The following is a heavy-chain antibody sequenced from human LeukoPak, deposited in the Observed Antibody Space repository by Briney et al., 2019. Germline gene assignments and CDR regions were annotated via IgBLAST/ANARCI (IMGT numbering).Heavy chain of an antibody. V-gene: IGHV4-30-4*07. CDR1: GGSISSGGYS. Sequence: PSETLSLTCAVSGGSISSGGYSWSWIRQPPGKGLEWIGYIYYSGSTYYNPSLKSRVTISVDTSKNQFSLKLSSVTAADTAVYYCARVGYSSGWYSFDFWGQGTLVTVSS. J-gene: IGHJ4*02. D-gene: IGHD6-19*01. CDR2: IYYSGST. CDR3: ARVGYSSGWYSFDF.